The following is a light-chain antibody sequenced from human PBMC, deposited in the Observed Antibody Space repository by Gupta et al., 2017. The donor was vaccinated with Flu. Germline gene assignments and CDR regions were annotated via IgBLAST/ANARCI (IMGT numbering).Light chain of an antibody. J-gene: IGKJ5*01. CDR1: QDISNW. V-gene: IGKV1D-12*01. CDR3: QQTNSFPPA. Sequence: DTQMTQSPSSMSASVGDRVTIACRASQDISNWLAWYQQKPGRAPKLLIHAASTLQSGVPLRFTGSGSGTEFTLTISRLQPEDFATYFCQQTNSFPPAFGQGTRLEIK. CDR2: AAS.